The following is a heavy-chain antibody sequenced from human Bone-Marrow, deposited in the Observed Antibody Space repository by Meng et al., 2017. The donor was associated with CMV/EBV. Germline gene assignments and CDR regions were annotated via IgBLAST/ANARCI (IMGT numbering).Heavy chain of an antibody. CDR1: GFTFSDYY. CDR3: ARDEGATITTFAY. V-gene: IGHV3-11*04. D-gene: IGHD5-24*01. J-gene: IGHJ4*02. Sequence: GESLKISCAASGFTFSDYYMSWIRQAPGKGLEWVSYISSSGSTIYYADSVKGRFTISRDNAKNSLYLQMNSLRAEDTAVYYCARDEGATITTFAYWGQGNLVNVAS. CDR2: ISSSGSTI.